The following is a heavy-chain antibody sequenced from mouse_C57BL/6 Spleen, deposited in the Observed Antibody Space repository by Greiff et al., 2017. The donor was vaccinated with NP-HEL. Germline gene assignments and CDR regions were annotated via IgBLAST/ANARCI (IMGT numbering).Heavy chain of an antibody. CDR3: AIHYYSNYGGAMDY. Sequence: QVQLQQPGAELVKPGASVKVSCKASGYTFTSYWMHWVKQRPGQGLEWIGRIHPSDSDTNYNQKFKGKATLTVDKSSSTAYMQLSSLTSADSAVYYCAIHYYSNYGGAMDYWGQGTSVTVSS. CDR2: IHPSDSDT. CDR1: GYTFTSYW. J-gene: IGHJ4*01. V-gene: IGHV1-74*01. D-gene: IGHD2-5*01.